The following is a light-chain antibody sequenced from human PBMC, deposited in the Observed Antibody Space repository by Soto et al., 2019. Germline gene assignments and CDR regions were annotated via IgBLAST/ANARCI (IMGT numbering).Light chain of an antibody. V-gene: IGKV3-20*01. CDR1: QSVSSSY. Sequence: EIVLTQSPGTLSLSPGERATLSCRASQSVSSSYLAWYQQKPGKAPRLLIYGASTWDTGIPARFSGSGSGTDFTLTISRLEPEDFAVYYCQQYGSSPYTFGQGTKLEIK. CDR2: GAS. CDR3: QQYGSSPYT. J-gene: IGKJ2*01.